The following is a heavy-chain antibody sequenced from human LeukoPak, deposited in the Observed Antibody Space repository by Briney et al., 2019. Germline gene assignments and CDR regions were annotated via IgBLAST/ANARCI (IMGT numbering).Heavy chain of an antibody. V-gene: IGHV3-23*01. J-gene: IGHJ4*02. D-gene: IGHD6-19*01. CDR1: GFTFSSYG. CDR2: ISGSGDTT. Sequence: GGSLRLSCAASGFTFSSYGMSWVRQAPGKGLEWVSAISGSGDTTTYADSVKGRFTISRDNSKNTLYLQMNSLRAEDTAVYYCAKTRVALSSGWYETGFDYWGQGTLVTVSS. CDR3: AKTRVALSSGWYETGFDY.